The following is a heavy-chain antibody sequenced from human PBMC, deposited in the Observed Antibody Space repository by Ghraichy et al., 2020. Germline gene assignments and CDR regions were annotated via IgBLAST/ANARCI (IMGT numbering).Heavy chain of an antibody. V-gene: IGHV1-2*02. D-gene: IGHD3-9*01. CDR2: INPNSGGT. Sequence: ASVKVSCKASGYTFTGYYMHWVRQAPGQGLEWMGWINPNSGGTNYAQKFQGRVTMTRDTSISTAYMELSRLRSDDTAVYYCARAGINDILTGYSAFDIWGQGTMVTVSS. CDR1: GYTFTGYY. CDR3: ARAGINDILTGYSAFDI. J-gene: IGHJ3*02.